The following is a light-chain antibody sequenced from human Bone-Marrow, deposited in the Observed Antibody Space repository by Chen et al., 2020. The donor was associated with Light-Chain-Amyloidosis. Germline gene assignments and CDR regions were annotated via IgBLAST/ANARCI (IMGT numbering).Light chain of an antibody. CDR1: RSVLSPSNAKNY. J-gene: IGKJ4*01. CDR2: WAS. CDR3: QQYYGVPLT. V-gene: IGKV4-1*01. Sequence: DIVMTQSPDSLAVSLGETATRTCRSSRSVLSPSNAKNYLAWFQHKSGQPPKLLISWASTRGFGVPDRFSGSWSGTDVALTISSLQPEDVALYYCQQYYGVPLTFGGGTTVEIK.